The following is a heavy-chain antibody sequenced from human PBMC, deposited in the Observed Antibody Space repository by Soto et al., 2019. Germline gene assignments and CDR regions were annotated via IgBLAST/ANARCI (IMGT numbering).Heavy chain of an antibody. V-gene: IGHV1-18*01. CDR1: GYTFTSYG. Sequence: GASVKVSCKASGYTFTSYGISWVRQAPGQGLEWMGWISAYNGNTNYAQKLQGRVTMTTDTSTSTAYMELRSLRSDDTAVYYCARVRWVYGSGWYQTPDYWGQGTLVTVSS. D-gene: IGHD6-19*01. CDR2: ISAYNGNT. CDR3: ARVRWVYGSGWYQTPDY. J-gene: IGHJ4*02.